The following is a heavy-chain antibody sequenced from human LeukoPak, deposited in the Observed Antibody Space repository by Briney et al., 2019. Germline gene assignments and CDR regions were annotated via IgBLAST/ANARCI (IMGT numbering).Heavy chain of an antibody. V-gene: IGHV3-23*01. J-gene: IGHJ4*02. Sequence: GGSLRLSCAASGFTFSSYAMSWVRQAPGKGLEWVSTISGGGGSTYYADSVKGRFTISRDNSKNTLYLQMSSLRAEDTAVYYCAKVGPSSTSCCPFDYWGQGTLVTVSS. CDR3: AKVGPSSTSCCPFDY. D-gene: IGHD2-2*01. CDR1: GFTFSSYA. CDR2: ISGGGGST.